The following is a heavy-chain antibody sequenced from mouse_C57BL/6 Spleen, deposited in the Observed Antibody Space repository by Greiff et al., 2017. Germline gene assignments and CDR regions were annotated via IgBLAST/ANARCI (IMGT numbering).Heavy chain of an antibody. CDR3: ARSYYYGSSYVWYVDV. D-gene: IGHD1-1*01. Sequence: VKLMESGAELVKPGASVKISCKASGYAFSSYWMNWVKQRPGKGLEWIGQIYPGDGDTNYNGKFKGKATLTADKSSSTAYMQLSSRTYVDSAVYFCARSYYYGSSYVWYVDVWGTGTTVTVAS. CDR2: IYPGDGDT. V-gene: IGHV1-80*01. J-gene: IGHJ1*03. CDR1: GYAFSSYW.